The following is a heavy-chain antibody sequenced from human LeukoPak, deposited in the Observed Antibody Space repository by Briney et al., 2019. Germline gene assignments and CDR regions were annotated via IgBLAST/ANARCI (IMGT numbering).Heavy chain of an antibody. CDR2: INPNSGGT. D-gene: IGHD3-10*01. J-gene: IGHJ4*02. Sequence: ASVKVSCKASGYTFTGYYMHWVRQALGQGLEWMGWINPNSGGTNYAQKFQGWVTMTRDTSISTAYMELSRLRSDDTAVYYCARQQGVQYLNFDYWGQGALVTVSS. V-gene: IGHV1-2*04. CDR1: GYTFTGYY. CDR3: ARQQGVQYLNFDY.